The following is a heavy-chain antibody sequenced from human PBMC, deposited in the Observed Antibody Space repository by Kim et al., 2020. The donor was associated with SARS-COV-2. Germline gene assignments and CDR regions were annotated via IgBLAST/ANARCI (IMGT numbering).Heavy chain of an antibody. CDR1: GGSISSSSYY. J-gene: IGHJ4*01. V-gene: IGHV4-39*02. D-gene: IGHD3-16*01. CDR2: AYSIGNT. CDR3: RRNDGCIGGADDFYYY. Sequence: SETLSLTCAVSGGSISSSSYYWCCLRHPPGRGLGGIGTAYSIGNTYYNPPLRRRAITIENTNKNHFLLMLGVIAAAAAAVYYSRRNDGCIGGADDFYYY.